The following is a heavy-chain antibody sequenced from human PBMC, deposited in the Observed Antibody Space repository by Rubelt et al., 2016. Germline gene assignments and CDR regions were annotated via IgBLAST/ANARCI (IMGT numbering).Heavy chain of an antibody. CDR3: ARQLYSGSYYIDY. D-gene: IGHD1-26*01. J-gene: IGHJ4*02. CDR2: IYYSGTT. CDR1: GGSISSSNYY. V-gene: IGHV4-39*01. Sequence: QLQLQESGPGLVRPSETLSLTCSVSGGSISSSNYYWGWVRRPPGKGLEWIGSIYYSGTTYYNPSLESRVTMSVDTSKNQFSLKVGSVTAADTALYYCARQLYSGSYYIDYWGQGTLVTVSS.